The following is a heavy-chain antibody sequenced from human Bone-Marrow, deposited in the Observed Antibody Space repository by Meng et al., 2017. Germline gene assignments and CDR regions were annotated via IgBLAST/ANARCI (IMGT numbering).Heavy chain of an antibody. Sequence: GESLKISCAASGFRFRDFAIHWVRQSPGKGLEWVGRIRTKANSYAALFAPAVKGRFTVSRDDSENTAYLQMNSLRAEDTAVYYCARGPKIWFGELLQRGGMDVWGQGTTVTVSS. CDR1: GFRFRDFA. CDR3: ARGPKIWFGELLQRGGMDV. J-gene: IGHJ6*02. V-gene: IGHV3-73*01. CDR2: IRTKANSYAA. D-gene: IGHD3-10*01.